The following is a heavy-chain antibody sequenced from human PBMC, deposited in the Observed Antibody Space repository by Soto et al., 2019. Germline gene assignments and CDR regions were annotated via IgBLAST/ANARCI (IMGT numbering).Heavy chain of an antibody. CDR3: ASRGYYGSGSYGSYYYYYMDV. J-gene: IGHJ6*03. D-gene: IGHD3-10*01. CDR1: GDRFTSYW. CDR2: IYPGDSDT. V-gene: IGHV5-51*01. Sequence: GESLKISCQCSGDRFTSYWIGWVRQMPGKGLEWMGIIYPGDSDTRYSPSFQGQVTISADKSISTAYLQWSSLKASDTAMYYCASRGYYGSGSYGSYYYYYMDVWGKGTTVTVSS.